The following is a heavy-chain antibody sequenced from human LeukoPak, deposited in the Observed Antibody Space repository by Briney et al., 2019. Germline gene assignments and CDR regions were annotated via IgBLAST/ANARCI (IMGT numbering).Heavy chain of an antibody. V-gene: IGHV4-39*01. CDR2: IYYSGST. CDR3: ALDWLSYYFDY. J-gene: IGHJ4*02. D-gene: IGHD3/OR15-3a*01. CDR1: AGSISSSSYY. Sequence: SETLSLTCTVSAGSISSSSYYWGWIRQPPGKGLEWIGSIYYSGSTYYNPSLKSRVTISVDTSKNQFSLKLSSVTAADTAVYYCALDWLSYYFDYWGQGTLVTVSS.